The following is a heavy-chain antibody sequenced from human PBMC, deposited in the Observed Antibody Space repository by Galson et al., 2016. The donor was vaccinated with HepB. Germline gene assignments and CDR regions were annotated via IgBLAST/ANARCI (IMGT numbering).Heavy chain of an antibody. J-gene: IGHJ4*02. CDR2: ISAYNGNT. V-gene: IGHV1-18*01. CDR3: ARDWLVAVFDY. Sequence: SVKVSCKASGYTFASYGISWVRQAPGQGLEWMGWISAYNGNTNYAQKPRGRVTMTTDTSTSTAYMELRSLRSDDTAVYYCARDWLVAVFDYWGQGTLVTVSS. D-gene: IGHD6-19*01. CDR1: GYTFASYG.